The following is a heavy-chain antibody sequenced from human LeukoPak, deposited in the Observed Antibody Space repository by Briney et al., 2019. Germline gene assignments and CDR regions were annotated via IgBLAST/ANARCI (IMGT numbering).Heavy chain of an antibody. J-gene: IGHJ4*02. D-gene: IGHD6-6*01. Sequence: GGSLRLSCAASGFTVSSNYMSWVRQAPGKGLEWVSFISTSSSYIYYADSVKGRFTISRDNAKNSLYLQMNSLRAEDTAVYYCTRDEDFYSSSSDYWGQGTLVTVSS. CDR2: ISTSSSYI. V-gene: IGHV3-21*01. CDR1: GFTVSSNY. CDR3: TRDEDFYSSSSDY.